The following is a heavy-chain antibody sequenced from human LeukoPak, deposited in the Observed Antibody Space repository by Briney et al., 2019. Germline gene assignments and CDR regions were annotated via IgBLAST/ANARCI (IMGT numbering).Heavy chain of an antibody. D-gene: IGHD3-22*01. CDR2: INAANGNT. CDR3: ARVVHYYDSSGYSY. J-gene: IGHJ4*02. V-gene: IGHV1-3*01. Sequence: ASVKVSCKASGYTFTDYTIHWVRQAPGQRLEWMGWINAANGNTKYSQQFQGRVTITRDTSASTAYMELRSLRSDDTAVYYCARVVHYYDSSGYSYWGQGTLVTVSS. CDR1: GYTFTDYT.